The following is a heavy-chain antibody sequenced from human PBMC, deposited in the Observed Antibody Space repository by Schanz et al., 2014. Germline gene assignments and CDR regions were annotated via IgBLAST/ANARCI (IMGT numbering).Heavy chain of an antibody. Sequence: QLQLQESGPGLVKPSETLSLTCTVSGGSMSSFYWNWIRQPAGKGLEWIGRISTSGSTNYNPSLRSRVSMSIGTSKTPFSLRLSSLTAADTAVYYCATWRGDDSGGHGQFDYWGQGALVTVSS. D-gene: IGHD3-22*01. V-gene: IGHV4-4*07. CDR1: GGSMSSFY. J-gene: IGHJ4*02. CDR3: ATWRGDDSGGHGQFDY. CDR2: ISTSGST.